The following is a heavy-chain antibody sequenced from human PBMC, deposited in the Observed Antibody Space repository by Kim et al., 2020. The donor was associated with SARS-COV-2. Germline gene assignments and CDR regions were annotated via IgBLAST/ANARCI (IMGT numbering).Heavy chain of an antibody. J-gene: IGHJ4*02. Sequence: YYADSVKGRVTISRDNAKNSLYLQMNSLRAEDTAVYYCARDYDSSGEADYWGQGTLVTVSS. D-gene: IGHD3-22*01. CDR3: ARDYDSSGEADY. V-gene: IGHV3-21*01.